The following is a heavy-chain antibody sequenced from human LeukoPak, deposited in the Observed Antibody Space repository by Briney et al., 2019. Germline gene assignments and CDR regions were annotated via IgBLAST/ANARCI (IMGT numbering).Heavy chain of an antibody. CDR3: ARGIIAVAGDALDI. D-gene: IGHD6-19*01. V-gene: IGHV4-4*07. Sequence: SETLSLTCTVSGGSISSYYWSWIRQPAGKGLEWIGRIYTSGSTNYNPSLKSRVTMSVDTSKNQFSLKLSSVTAADTAVYYCARGIIAVAGDALDIWGQGTMVTVSS. J-gene: IGHJ3*02. CDR2: IYTSGST. CDR1: GGSISSYY.